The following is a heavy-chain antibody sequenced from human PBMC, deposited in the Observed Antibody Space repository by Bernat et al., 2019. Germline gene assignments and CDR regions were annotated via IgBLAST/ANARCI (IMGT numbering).Heavy chain of an antibody. CDR2: IYYSGII. CDR1: GGSISSYY. J-gene: IGHJ6*04. Sequence: QVQLQESGPGLVKPSETLSLTCTVSGGSISSYYWSWIRQPPGKGLEWIGYIYYSGIINYNPSLKSRVTISVDTSKNQFSLKLSSVTAADTAVYYCARHNLYSYGPFGVWGKGTTVTVSS. CDR3: ARHNLYSYGPFGV. V-gene: IGHV4-59*08. D-gene: IGHD5-18*01.